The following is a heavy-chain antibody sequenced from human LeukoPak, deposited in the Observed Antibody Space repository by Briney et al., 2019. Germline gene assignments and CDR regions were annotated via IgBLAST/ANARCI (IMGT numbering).Heavy chain of an antibody. Sequence: ASVKVSCKASGYTFTSYYMHWVRQAPGQGLEWMGIINPSGCSTSYAQKFQGRVTMTRDTSTSTVYMELSSLRSEDTAVYYCARDRGYDYYDSSGYYPKDYFDYWGQGTLVTVSS. D-gene: IGHD3-22*01. J-gene: IGHJ4*02. CDR1: GYTFTSYY. CDR2: INPSGCST. V-gene: IGHV1-46*03. CDR3: ARDRGYDYYDSSGYYPKDYFDY.